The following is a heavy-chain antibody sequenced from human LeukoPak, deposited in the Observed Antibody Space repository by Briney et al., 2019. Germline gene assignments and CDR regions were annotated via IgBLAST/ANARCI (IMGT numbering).Heavy chain of an antibody. CDR1: EFKFDDYA. D-gene: IGHD2-15*01. CDR3: VRSVVVVAATPTHFDL. J-gene: IGHJ2*01. Sequence: PGGSLRLSCAAAEFKFDDYAMHWVRQGPGKGLEWVSGISWSSGHMEYADSVKCRFTISRDNARNSLYLQMDGLRREDTALYYCVRSVVVVAATPTHFDLWGRGTQVIVSS. CDR2: ISWSSGHM. V-gene: IGHV3-9*01.